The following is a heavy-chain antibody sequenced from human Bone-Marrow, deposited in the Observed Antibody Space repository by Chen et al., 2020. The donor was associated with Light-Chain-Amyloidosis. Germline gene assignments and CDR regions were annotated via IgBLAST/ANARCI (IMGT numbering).Heavy chain of an antibody. CDR2: IYYNGDT. V-gene: IGHV4-39*01. CDR1: GDSISRSSHY. D-gene: IGHD3-9*01. Sequence: QLQLQESGPGLVKPSETLSLTCGVSGDSISRSSHYWGWIRQPPGKGLEWIGSIYYNGDTYYNPSFQSRVTISVDTSENQSSLRLSSVTAADPTVYYCASLRYEPTTMGRSSHDYYCMDVWGQGTTVTVSS. CDR3: ASLRYEPTTMGRSSHDYYCMDV. J-gene: IGHJ6*02.